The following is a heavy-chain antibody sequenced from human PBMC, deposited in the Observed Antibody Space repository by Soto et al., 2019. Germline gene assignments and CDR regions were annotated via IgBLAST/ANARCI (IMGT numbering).Heavy chain of an antibody. CDR3: AKSPNFYCSSYHCYKYYFDY. Sequence: QVQLVESGGGVVQPGRSLRLSCEGSGFIFSNNGMHWVRQAPGKGLEWVAFMSYDGSAKFLADSVKGRFTISRDNSKSTLFLHMSSLRAEDTAMYYCAKSPNFYCSSYHCYKYYFDYWGQGTLVTVSS. V-gene: IGHV3-30*18. J-gene: IGHJ4*02. CDR1: GFIFSNNG. CDR2: MSYDGSAK. D-gene: IGHD2-2*01.